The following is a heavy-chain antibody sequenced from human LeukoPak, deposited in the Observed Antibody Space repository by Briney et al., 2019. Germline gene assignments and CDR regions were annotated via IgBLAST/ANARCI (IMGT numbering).Heavy chain of an antibody. CDR1: GGSFSGYY. CDR3: ARGRSSRNRPRLDY. V-gene: IGHV4-34*01. CDR2: INHSGST. Sequence: SETLSLTCAVYGGSFSGYYWSWIRQPPGKGLEWIGEINHSGSTNYNPSLKSRVTISVDTSKNQSSLKLSSVTAADTAVYYCARGRSSRNRPRLDYWGQGTLVTVSS. D-gene: IGHD1-14*01. J-gene: IGHJ4*02.